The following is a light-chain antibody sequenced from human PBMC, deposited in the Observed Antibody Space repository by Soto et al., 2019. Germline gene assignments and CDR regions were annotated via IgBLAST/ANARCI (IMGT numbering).Light chain of an antibody. CDR1: SSDVGSYNL. Sequence: QSVLTQPASVSGSPGQSITISCTGTSSDVGSYNLVSWYQQHPGKAPKLMIYEVSKRPSGVSNRFSGSKSGNTASLTISGLQAEDEADYSCCSYAGSSTLAFGGGTKVTVL. V-gene: IGLV2-23*02. CDR2: EVS. J-gene: IGLJ2*01. CDR3: CSYAGSSTLA.